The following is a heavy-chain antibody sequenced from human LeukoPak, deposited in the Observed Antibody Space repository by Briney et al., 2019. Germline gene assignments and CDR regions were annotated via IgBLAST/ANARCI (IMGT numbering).Heavy chain of an antibody. V-gene: IGHV3-23*01. J-gene: IGHJ1*01. CDR3: ARGPYSGSYAEYFQH. CDR2: ISGSGGST. D-gene: IGHD1-26*01. Sequence: GGSLRLSCAASGFTFSSYAMSWVRQAPGKGLEWVSAISGSGGSTYYADSVKGRFTISRDNAKNSLYLQMNSLRAEDTAVYYCARGPYSGSYAEYFQHWGQGTLVTVSS. CDR1: GFTFSSYA.